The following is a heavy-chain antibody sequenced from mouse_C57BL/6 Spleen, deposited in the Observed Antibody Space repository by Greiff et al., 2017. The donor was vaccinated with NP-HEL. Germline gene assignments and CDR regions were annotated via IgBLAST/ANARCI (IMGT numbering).Heavy chain of an antibody. V-gene: IGHV1-72*01. J-gene: IGHJ1*03. CDR2: IDPNRGGT. CDR1: GYTFTSYW. Sequence: QVQLQQPGAELVKPGASVKLSCKASGYTFTSYWMHWVKQRPGRGLEWIGRIDPNRGGTKYNEKFKSKATLTVDKPSSTAYMQLSSLTSEDSAVYYCARSYYGSSYGYFDVWGTGTTVTVSS. CDR3: ARSYYGSSYGYFDV. D-gene: IGHD1-1*01.